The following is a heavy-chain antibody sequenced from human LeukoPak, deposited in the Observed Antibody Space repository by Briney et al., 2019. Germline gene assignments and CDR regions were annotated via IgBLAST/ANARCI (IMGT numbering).Heavy chain of an antibody. J-gene: IGHJ4*02. CDR1: GFTFSSYA. D-gene: IGHD6-19*01. V-gene: IGHV3-23*01. CDR3: APLAVADNSFDY. CDR2: VGTSGST. Sequence: PGGSLRLSCAASGFTFSSYAMNWVRQAPGKGLEWVSAVGTSGSTYYADSVKGRFTISRDNSKNTLYLQMNSLRAEDTAVYYCAPLAVADNSFDYWGQGTLVTVSS.